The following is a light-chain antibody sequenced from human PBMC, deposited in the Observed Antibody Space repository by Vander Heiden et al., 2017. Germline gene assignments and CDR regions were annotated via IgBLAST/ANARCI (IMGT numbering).Light chain of an antibody. V-gene: IGKV1-16*02. CDR2: GAS. Sequence: DIPITHSPSSLSASVGHTVPITRRASQRIRNKLAWLHQKPAKAPKSLIYGASTLQSRVPSKFSGSGSGTDFTLTISRLQPEDFATYYRQQYHSYPRTFGQGTKVEIK. CDR1: QRIRNK. J-gene: IGKJ1*01. CDR3: QQYHSYPRT.